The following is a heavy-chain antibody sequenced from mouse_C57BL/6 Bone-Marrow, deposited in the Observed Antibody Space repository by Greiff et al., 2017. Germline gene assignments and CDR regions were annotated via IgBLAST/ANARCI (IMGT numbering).Heavy chain of an antibody. V-gene: IGHV1-55*01. CDR2: IYPGSGST. CDR1: GYTFTSYW. Sequence: VQLQQPGAELVKPGASVKMSCKASGYTFTSYWITWVKQRPGQGLEWIGDIYPGSGSTNYKEKFKSKATLTVDTSSSTAYMQLSSLTSEYSAVYYCAREGVYYVIHFDSWGQGTTLTVSS. J-gene: IGHJ2*01. D-gene: IGHD2-1*01. CDR3: AREGVYYVIHFDS.